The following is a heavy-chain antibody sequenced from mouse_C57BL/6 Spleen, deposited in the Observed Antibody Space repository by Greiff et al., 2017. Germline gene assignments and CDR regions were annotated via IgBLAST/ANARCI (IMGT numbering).Heavy chain of an antibody. Sequence: QVQLQQPGAELVKPGASVKMSCKASGYTFTSYWLTWVKQRPGQGLEWIGDIYPGSGSTNYNEKFKSKATLTVDTSSSTAYMQLSSLTSEDSAVYYCARGIYYDYDAGYFDDWGTGTTVTVSS. V-gene: IGHV1-55*01. CDR3: ARGIYYDYDAGYFDD. J-gene: IGHJ1*03. D-gene: IGHD2-4*01. CDR1: GYTFTSYW. CDR2: IYPGSGST.